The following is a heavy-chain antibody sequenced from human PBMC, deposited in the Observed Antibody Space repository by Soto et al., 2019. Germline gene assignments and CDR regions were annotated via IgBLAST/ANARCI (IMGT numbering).Heavy chain of an antibody. D-gene: IGHD6-6*01. Sequence: QVQLQEMGPGLVRPSQTLTITCTVSGDSVNSSYWSWICELPGKGLEWMGNIHHTGRTLYNPSLKSRVAISIDTSKPLFSLKMRSITAADTAVYYCARTDAYNSSFFDSWGQGTVVTVSS. CDR2: IHHTGRT. J-gene: IGHJ4*02. CDR3: ARTDAYNSSFFDS. CDR1: GDSVNSSY. V-gene: IGHV4-31*03.